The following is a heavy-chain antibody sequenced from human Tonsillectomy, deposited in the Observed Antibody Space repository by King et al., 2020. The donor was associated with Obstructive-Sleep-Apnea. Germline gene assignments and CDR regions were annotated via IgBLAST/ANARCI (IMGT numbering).Heavy chain of an antibody. J-gene: IGHJ4*02. CDR1: GFTFSSYG. Sequence: QLVQSGGGVVQPGRSLRLSCAASGFTFSSYGMHWVRPAPGKGVEWVAVISYDGSNKKYADSLKGRFTISRGNSKKPLYLQMNSLRAEDTAVYYCAKDWSAAAGTGLWGQGTLVTVSS. V-gene: IGHV3-30*18. CDR2: ISYDGSNK. CDR3: AKDWSAAAGTGL. D-gene: IGHD6-13*01.